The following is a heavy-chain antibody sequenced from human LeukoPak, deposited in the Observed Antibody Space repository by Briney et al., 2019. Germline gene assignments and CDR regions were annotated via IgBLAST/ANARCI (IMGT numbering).Heavy chain of an antibody. CDR1: GFTFSSYA. D-gene: IGHD6-19*01. V-gene: IGHV3-23*01. J-gene: IGHJ5*02. Sequence: GGSLRLSCAASGFTFSSYAMSWVRQAPGKGLEWVSAISGSGGSTYYADSVKGRFTISRDNSKNTLCLQMNSLRAEDTAVYYCAKDSVAGTSGWFDPWGQGTLVTVSS. CDR3: AKDSVAGTSGWFDP. CDR2: ISGSGGST.